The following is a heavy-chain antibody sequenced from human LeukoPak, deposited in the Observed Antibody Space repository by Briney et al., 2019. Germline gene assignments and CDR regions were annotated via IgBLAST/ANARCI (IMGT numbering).Heavy chain of an antibody. D-gene: IGHD5-24*01. J-gene: IGHJ4*02. CDR2: IYYSGST. CDR1: GGSISSYY. Sequence: SETLSLTCTVSGGSISSYYWSWIRQPPGKGLEWIGYIYYSGSTNYNPSLKSRVTISVDTSKNQFSLKLSSVTAADTAVYYCARQKGIRLQVFDYWGQGTLVTVSS. CDR3: ARQKGIRLQVFDY. V-gene: IGHV4-59*08.